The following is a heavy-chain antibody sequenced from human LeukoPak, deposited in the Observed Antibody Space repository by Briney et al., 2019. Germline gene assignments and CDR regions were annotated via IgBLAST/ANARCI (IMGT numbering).Heavy chain of an antibody. V-gene: IGHV1-18*01. CDR2: ISAYNGNT. D-gene: IGHD3-22*01. J-gene: IGHJ4*02. Sequence: ASVKVSCKASRYTFTSYGISWVRQAPGQGLEWRGWISAYNGNTNYAQKLQDRVTMTTDTSTSTAYMELRSIRSGATAVYYCARLPPDHYDSSGYYGSYFDYWGQGTLVTVSS. CDR1: RYTFTSYG. CDR3: ARLPPDHYDSSGYYGSYFDY.